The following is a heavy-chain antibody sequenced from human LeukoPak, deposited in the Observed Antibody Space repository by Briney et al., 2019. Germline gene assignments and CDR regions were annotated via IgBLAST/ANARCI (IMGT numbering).Heavy chain of an antibody. V-gene: IGHV3-7*01. D-gene: IGHD1-14*01. CDR3: ATTPGVAAL. CDR2: INLDGSEK. J-gene: IGHJ4*02. CDR1: RFSFSDYW. Sequence: PGGSLRLSCAASRFSFSDYWMNWVRQSPGKGLEWVANINLDGSEKYYVDSVKGRFTISRDNAENSLYLQMNSLTAEDTAVYYCATTPGVAALWGQGTLVTVSS.